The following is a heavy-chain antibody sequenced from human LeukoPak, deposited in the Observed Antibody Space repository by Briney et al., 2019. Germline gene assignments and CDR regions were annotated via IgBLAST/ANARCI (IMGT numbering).Heavy chain of an antibody. J-gene: IGHJ4*02. D-gene: IGHD6-19*01. CDR1: GYTFTSSG. Sequence: GASVKVSCKGSGYTFTSSGISWVRQAPGQGLEWMGWISAYNGNTNYAQKLQGRVTMTTDTSTSTAYMELRSLRSDDTAVYYCARDQIGIYSSGWVPRFDYWGQGTLVTVSS. CDR3: ARDQIGIYSSGWVPRFDY. V-gene: IGHV1-18*01. CDR2: ISAYNGNT.